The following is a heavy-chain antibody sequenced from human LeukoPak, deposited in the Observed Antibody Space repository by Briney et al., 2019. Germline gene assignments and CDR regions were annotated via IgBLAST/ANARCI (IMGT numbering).Heavy chain of an antibody. V-gene: IGHV4-61*02. CDR1: GGSISSGSYY. D-gene: IGHD2-2*01. Sequence: SETLSLTWTVSGGSISSGSYYWSWIRQPAGKGLEWIGRIYTSGSTNYNPSLKSRVTISVDTSKNQFSLKLSSVTATDTAVYYCARVASVPAATFDYWGQGTLVTVSS. J-gene: IGHJ4*02. CDR2: IYTSGST. CDR3: ARVASVPAATFDY.